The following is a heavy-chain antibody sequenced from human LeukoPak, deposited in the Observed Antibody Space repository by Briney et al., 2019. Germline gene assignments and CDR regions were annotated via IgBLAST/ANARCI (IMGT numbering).Heavy chain of an antibody. V-gene: IGHV3-21*01. CDR3: ARGHDY. CDR2: ISGSRTYI. CDR1: GFTFSSYS. Sequence: GGSLRLSCAASGFTFSSYSMNWVRQTPGKGLEWVSFISGSRTYIYYADSVKGRFTVSRDNAKNSLYLQMSSLRAEDTAVYYCARGHDYWGQGILVTVSS. J-gene: IGHJ4*02.